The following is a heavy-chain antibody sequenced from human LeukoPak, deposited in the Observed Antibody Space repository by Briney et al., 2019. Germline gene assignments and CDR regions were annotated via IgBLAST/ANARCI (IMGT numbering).Heavy chain of an antibody. CDR3: ARDNYGDYEDY. V-gene: IGHV1-18*01. Sequence: ASVKVSCKASGYTFTSYGISWVRQAPGXGXEWMGWISAYNGNTNYAQKLQGRVTMTTDTSTSTAYMELRSLRSDDTAVYYCARDNYGDYEDYWGQGTLVTVSS. CDR1: GYTFTSYG. J-gene: IGHJ4*02. D-gene: IGHD4-17*01. CDR2: ISAYNGNT.